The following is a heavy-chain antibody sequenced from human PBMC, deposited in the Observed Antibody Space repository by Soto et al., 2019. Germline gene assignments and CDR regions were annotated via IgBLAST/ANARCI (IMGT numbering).Heavy chain of an antibody. CDR2: TYYRSKWYN. V-gene: IGHV6-1*01. CDR1: GDSVSSNNAA. J-gene: IGHJ2*01. Sequence: SQTLSLTCGISGDSVSSNNAAWNWIRQSPSRGLEWLGRTYYRSKWYNDYAVSVKSRITINPDTSKNQFSLQLNPVTPEDTAVYYCASHKRGHWYFDLWGRGTLVTVSS. D-gene: IGHD6-25*01. CDR3: ASHKRGHWYFDL.